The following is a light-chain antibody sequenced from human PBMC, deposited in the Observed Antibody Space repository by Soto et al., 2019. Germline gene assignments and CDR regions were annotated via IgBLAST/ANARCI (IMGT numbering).Light chain of an antibody. CDR2: KAF. CDR1: QSISSW. CDR3: QQYNSYPFT. Sequence: DIQMTQSPSTLSASVGDRVTITCRASQSISSWLAWYQQKPGKAPKLLIYKAFSLESGVPSRFSGSGSGTEFTLTISSLQPDDFATYYCQQYNSYPFTFGPGTKVDI. J-gene: IGKJ3*01. V-gene: IGKV1-5*03.